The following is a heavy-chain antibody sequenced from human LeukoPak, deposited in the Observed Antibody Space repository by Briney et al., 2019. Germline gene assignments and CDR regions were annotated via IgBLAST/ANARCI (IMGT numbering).Heavy chain of an antibody. CDR1: GGSFSGYY. J-gene: IGHJ4*02. CDR3: ARGPTWIQLLYYFDY. D-gene: IGHD5-18*01. Sequence: SETLSLTCAVYGGSFSGYYWSWIRQPPGKGLEWIGEINHSGSTNYDPSLKSRVTISVDTSKNQFSLKLSSVTAADTAVYYCARGPTWIQLLYYFDYWGQGTLVTVSS. CDR2: INHSGST. V-gene: IGHV4-34*01.